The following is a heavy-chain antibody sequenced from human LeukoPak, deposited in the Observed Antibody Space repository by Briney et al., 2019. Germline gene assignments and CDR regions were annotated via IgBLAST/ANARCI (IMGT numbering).Heavy chain of an antibody. CDR3: AKDTASSWWYFDL. CDR2: ITGSGGST. V-gene: IGHV3-23*01. CDR1: GFTFSSYA. J-gene: IGHJ2*01. D-gene: IGHD5-18*01. Sequence: GGSLRLSCAVSGFTFSSYAMSWVRQAPGKRLEWVSAITGSGGSTYYADSVKGWFTISRDNSKNTLYLQMNSLRAEDTAVYYCAKDTASSWWYFDLWGRGTLVTVSS.